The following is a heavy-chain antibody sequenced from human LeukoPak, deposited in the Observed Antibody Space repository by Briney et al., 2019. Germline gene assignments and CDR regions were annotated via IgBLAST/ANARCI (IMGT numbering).Heavy chain of an antibody. D-gene: IGHD6-19*01. CDR3: ARVIAVANFDY. V-gene: IGHV3-21*01. J-gene: IGHJ4*02. CDR1: GFTFSSYS. Sequence: GGSLRLSCAASGFTFSSYSMNWVRQAPGKGLEWVSFISSSSSYIYYADSVKGRFTISRDNAKNSLYLQMNSLRAEDTALYYCARVIAVANFDYWGQGTLVTVSS. CDR2: ISSSSSYI.